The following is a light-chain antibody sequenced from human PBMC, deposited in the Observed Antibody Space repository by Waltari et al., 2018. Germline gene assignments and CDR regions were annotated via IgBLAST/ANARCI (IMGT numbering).Light chain of an antibody. J-gene: IGKJ2*01. Sequence: DVVMTQSPLSLPVTLGQPASISCKSSQSLVRSDGNTYLQWFHQRPGQSPRRLIYKVSTRESGVPDRFSGSGSGTDFTLKISSVEAEDVGVYYCMQGTHWPYTFGRGTKLDIK. V-gene: IGKV2-30*02. CDR2: KVS. CDR1: QSLVRSDGNTY. CDR3: MQGTHWPYT.